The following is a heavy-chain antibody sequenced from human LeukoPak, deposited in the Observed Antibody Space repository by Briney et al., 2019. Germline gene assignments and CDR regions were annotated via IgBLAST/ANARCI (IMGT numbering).Heavy chain of an antibody. Sequence: SETLSLTCTVSGGSISSGSYYWSWIRQPAGKGLEWIGRIYTSGSTNYNPSLKSRVTISVDTSKNQFSLKLSSVTAADTAVYYCARGGGYCSGGGCLRYFDLWGRGTLVTVSS. CDR1: GGSISSGSYY. CDR2: IYTSGST. J-gene: IGHJ2*01. CDR3: ARGGGYCSGGGCLRYFDL. V-gene: IGHV4-61*02. D-gene: IGHD2-15*01.